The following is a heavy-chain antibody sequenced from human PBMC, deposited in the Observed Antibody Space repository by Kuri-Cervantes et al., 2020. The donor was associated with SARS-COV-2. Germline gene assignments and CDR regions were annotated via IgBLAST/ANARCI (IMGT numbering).Heavy chain of an antibody. V-gene: IGHV3-49*03. CDR2: IRSKAYGGTT. Sequence: GESLKISCAISGFTFSDYYMSWIRQAPGKGLEWVGFIRSKAYGGTTEYAASVKGRFTISRDDSKSIAYLQMNSLKTEDTAVYYCTLAAGTRSWFDPWGQGTLVTVSS. J-gene: IGHJ5*02. CDR3: TLAAGTRSWFDP. CDR1: GFTFSDYY. D-gene: IGHD6-13*01.